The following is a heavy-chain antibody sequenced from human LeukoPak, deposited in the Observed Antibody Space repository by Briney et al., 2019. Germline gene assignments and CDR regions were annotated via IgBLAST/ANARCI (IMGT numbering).Heavy chain of an antibody. CDR3: AKEQLDIVVVPARSSSFHYHYYMDV. Sequence: GGSLRLSCAASGFTFSSYWMSWVRQAPGKGLEWVANIKQDGSEKYYVDSVKGRFTISRDNAKNSLYLQMNSLRAEDTAVYYCAKEQLDIVVVPARSSSFHYHYYMDVWGKGTTVTISS. J-gene: IGHJ6*03. D-gene: IGHD2-2*01. CDR2: IKQDGSEK. CDR1: GFTFSSYW. V-gene: IGHV3-7*01.